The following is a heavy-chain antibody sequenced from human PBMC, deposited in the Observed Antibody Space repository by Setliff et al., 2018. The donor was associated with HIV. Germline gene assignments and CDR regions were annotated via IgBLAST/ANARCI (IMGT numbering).Heavy chain of an antibody. CDR3: ARLPQD. CDR1: GGVSGGDMGVHD. Sequence: SETLSLTCSVSGGVSGGDMGVHDWSWIRQPPGKGLEWIGYIYDNEKTFYNPSLKSRVTITVDTSKNQISLQLTSVTAEDTALYYCARLPQDWGQGTLVTGSS. V-gene: IGHV4-61*08. CDR2: IYDNEKT. J-gene: IGHJ4*02.